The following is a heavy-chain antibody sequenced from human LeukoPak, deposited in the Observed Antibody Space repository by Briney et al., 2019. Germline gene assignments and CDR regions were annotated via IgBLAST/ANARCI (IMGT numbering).Heavy chain of an antibody. CDR1: GYTFTSYA. CDR2: INAGNGNT. CDR3: ARDSLLWFGEPYGMDV. Sequence: ASVKVSCKASGYTFTSYAMHWVRQAPGQRREWMGWINAGNGNTKYSQKFQGRVTITRDTSASTAYMELSSLRSEDTAVYYCARDSLLWFGEPYGMDVWGKGTTVTVSS. D-gene: IGHD3-10*01. V-gene: IGHV1-3*01. J-gene: IGHJ6*04.